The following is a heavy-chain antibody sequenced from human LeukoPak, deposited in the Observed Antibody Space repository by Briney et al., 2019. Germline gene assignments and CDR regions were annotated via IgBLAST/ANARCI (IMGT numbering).Heavy chain of an antibody. J-gene: IGHJ4*02. Sequence: SETLSLTCTVSGGSISSSTYYWGWIRQPPGKGLEWIGSVYYTGSTYYNPSLKSRITILLDTSKNQISLKLSSVTAADTAVYYCSRGSYDILTGYSALGEYWGQGTLVTVSS. V-gene: IGHV4-39*01. CDR1: GGSISSSTYY. D-gene: IGHD3-9*01. CDR3: SRGSYDILTGYSALGEY. CDR2: VYYTGST.